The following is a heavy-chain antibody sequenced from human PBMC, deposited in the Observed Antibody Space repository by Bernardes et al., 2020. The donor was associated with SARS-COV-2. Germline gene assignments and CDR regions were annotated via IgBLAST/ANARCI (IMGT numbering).Heavy chain of an antibody. CDR1: GFTFSSYE. J-gene: IGHJ4*02. CDR3: ARDTAVAGLYYFDY. V-gene: IGHV3-48*03. D-gene: IGHD6-19*01. Sequence: GWSLRRSCAASGFTFSSYEMNWVRQAPGKGLEWVSYISSSGSTIYYADSVKGRFTISRDNAKNSLYLQMNSLRVEDTAVYYCARDTAVAGLYYFDYWGQGTLVTVSS. CDR2: ISSSGSTI.